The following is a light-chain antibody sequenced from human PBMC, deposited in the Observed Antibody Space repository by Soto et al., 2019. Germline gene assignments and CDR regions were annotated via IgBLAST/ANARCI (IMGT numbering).Light chain of an antibody. CDR3: QQYNNWPLT. J-gene: IGKJ4*01. CDR1: QSVSSN. Sequence: EIVMTQSPATLSASPGERATLSCWASQSVSSNLAWYQQKPGQAPRLLIYGVSTRATGIPTRFSGSGSGTEFTLTISSLQSEDFAAYYCQQYNNWPLTFGGGTKVDIK. V-gene: IGKV3D-15*01. CDR2: GVS.